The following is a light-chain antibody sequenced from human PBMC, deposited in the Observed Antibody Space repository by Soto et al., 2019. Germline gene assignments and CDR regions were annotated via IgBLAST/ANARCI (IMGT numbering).Light chain of an antibody. CDR2: DAS. CDR3: QQRSNWRIT. J-gene: IGKJ5*01. Sequence: EIVLTQSPATLSLSPGERATLSCRASQSVSSYLAWYQQKPGQAPRLLIYDASNRATGIPARFSGSGSGTDFTLTIGSLEPEDFAVYYCQQRSNWRITFDQGTRLEIK. CDR1: QSVSSY. V-gene: IGKV3-11*01.